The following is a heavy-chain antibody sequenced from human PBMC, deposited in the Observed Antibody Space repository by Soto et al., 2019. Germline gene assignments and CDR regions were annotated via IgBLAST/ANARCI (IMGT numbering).Heavy chain of an antibody. CDR2: VYYSGST. CDR3: ARQTDSYYTFDAFDI. J-gene: IGHJ3*02. V-gene: IGHV4-39*01. Sequence: LSETLSLTCTVSGGSISSGSYYWDWIRQPPGKGLEWIGNVYYSGSTNYNPSLESRVTISVDTSKNQFSLKLSSVTAADTAVYYCARQTDSYYTFDAFDIWGQGTMVTV. D-gene: IGHD3-22*01. CDR1: GGSISSGSYY.